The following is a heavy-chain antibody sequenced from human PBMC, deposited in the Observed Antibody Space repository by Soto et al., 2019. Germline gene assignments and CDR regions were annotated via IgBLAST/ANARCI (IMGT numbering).Heavy chain of an antibody. CDR2: ITGNSDAA. CDR3: ARPPNGAFFHRGVDV. D-gene: IGHD2-8*01. CDR1: GFIFDSFS. V-gene: IGHV3-23*01. J-gene: IGHJ6*02. Sequence: EVQLLESGGGLVQPGGSLRLSCVASGFIFDSFSMSWVRQAPGKGPEWVSGITGNSDAADYAESVKGRFTISRDNSKNPLYLQMNSLRAEDTAIYFCARPPNGAFFHRGVDVWGQGTTVIVSS.